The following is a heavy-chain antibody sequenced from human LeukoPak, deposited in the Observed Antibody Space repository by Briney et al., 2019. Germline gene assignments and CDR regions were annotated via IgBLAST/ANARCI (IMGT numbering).Heavy chain of an antibody. CDR1: GFTYSSYE. V-gene: IGHV3-48*03. D-gene: IGHD5-18*01. J-gene: IGHJ4*02. Sequence: GGSLRLSCAASGFTYSSYEMNWVRQAPGKGLEWVSYITSSGTTIYYADSVKGRFTISRDNAKNSLYLQMNSLRAEDTAVYYCAVRFRGYSYGYDYWGQGTLVTVSS. CDR2: ITSSGTTI. CDR3: AVRFRGYSYGYDY.